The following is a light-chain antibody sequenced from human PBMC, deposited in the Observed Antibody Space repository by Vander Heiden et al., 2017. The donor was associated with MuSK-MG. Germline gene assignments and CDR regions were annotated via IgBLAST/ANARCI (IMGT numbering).Light chain of an antibody. CDR3: HQYVNSPQT. CDR2: TAS. CDR1: QRVGSSS. V-gene: IGKV3-20*01. Sequence: PGERATLSCRASQRVGSSSLAWFQQKPGQAPRLLIYTASTRATGIPDRFSGSESGTDFTLTISILEPEDFAVYYCHQYVNSPQTFGQGTMVEIK. J-gene: IGKJ1*01.